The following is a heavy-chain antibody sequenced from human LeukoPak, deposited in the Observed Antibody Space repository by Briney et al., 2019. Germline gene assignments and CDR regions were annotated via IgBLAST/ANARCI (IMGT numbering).Heavy chain of an antibody. Sequence: ASVKVSCKASGYTFTGYYMHWVRQAPGQGLEWMGRINPNSGGTNYAQKFQGWVTMTRDTSISTAYMELSRLRSDDTAVYYCARDPTVTSLDYYYGMDVWGQGTTVTVSS. CDR3: ARDPTVTSLDYYYGMDV. J-gene: IGHJ6*02. V-gene: IGHV1-2*04. D-gene: IGHD4-11*01. CDR1: GYTFTGYY. CDR2: INPNSGGT.